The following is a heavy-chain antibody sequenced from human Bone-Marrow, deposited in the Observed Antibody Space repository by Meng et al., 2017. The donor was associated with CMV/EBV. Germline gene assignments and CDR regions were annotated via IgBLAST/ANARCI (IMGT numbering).Heavy chain of an antibody. Sequence: GGSLRLSCAASGFTFSSYSMNWVRQAPGKGLEWVSSISSSSSYIYYADSVKGRFTTSRDNAKNSLYLQMNSLRAEDTAVYYCARSPVVVVVAATYYYYYYGMDVWGQGTTVTVSS. CDR1: GFTFSSYS. CDR3: ARSPVVVVVAATYYYYYYGMDV. CDR2: ISSSSSYI. J-gene: IGHJ6*02. V-gene: IGHV3-21*01. D-gene: IGHD2-15*01.